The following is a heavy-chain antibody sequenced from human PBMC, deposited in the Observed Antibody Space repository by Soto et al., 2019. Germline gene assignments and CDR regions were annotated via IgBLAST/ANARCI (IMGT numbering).Heavy chain of an antibody. V-gene: IGHV3-7*01. J-gene: IGHJ4*02. Sequence: GGSLRLSCGASGFTFSGYWMDWVRQAPGKGLEWVATIKEDGSVTNYVDSVKGRFTISRDNAKNALFLQMNSLRAEDTAVYYCEKDVPQQWLLSNTFDYWGQGTLVTVSS. CDR3: EKDVPQQWLLSNTFDY. D-gene: IGHD6-19*01. CDR1: GFTFSGYW. CDR2: IKEDGSVT.